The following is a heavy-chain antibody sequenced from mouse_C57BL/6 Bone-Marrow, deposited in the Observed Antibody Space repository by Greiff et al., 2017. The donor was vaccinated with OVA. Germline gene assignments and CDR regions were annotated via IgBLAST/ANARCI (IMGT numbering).Heavy chain of an antibody. J-gene: IGHJ4*01. CDR1: GYTFTSYW. CDR3: ARRGYAMDY. Sequence: QVQLQQPGAELVRPGTSVKLSCKASGYTFTSYWMHWVKQRPGQGLEWIGVIDPSDSYTNYNQKFKGKATLTVDPSSSTAYMQLSSLTSEDSAVYYCARRGYAMDYWGKGTTVTVSS. CDR2: IDPSDSYT. V-gene: IGHV1-59*01.